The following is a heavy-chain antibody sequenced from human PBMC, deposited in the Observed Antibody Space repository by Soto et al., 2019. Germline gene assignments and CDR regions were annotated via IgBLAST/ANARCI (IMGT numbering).Heavy chain of an antibody. CDR2: IWYDGSNK. J-gene: IGHJ4*02. Sequence: QVQLVESGGGVVQPGRSLRLSCAASGFTFSSYGMHWVRQAPGKGLEWVAVIWYDGSNKYYADSVKGRFTISRDNSKKTLYLQMSSLTAEDSAIYYCARGSTDSYPGSRIFDFWGRGTLVTVSS. V-gene: IGHV3-33*01. D-gene: IGHD3-10*01. CDR3: ARGSTDSYPGSRIFDF. CDR1: GFTFSSYG.